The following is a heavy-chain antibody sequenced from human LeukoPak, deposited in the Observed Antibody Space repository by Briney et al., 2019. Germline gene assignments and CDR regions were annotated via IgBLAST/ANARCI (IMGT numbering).Heavy chain of an antibody. V-gene: IGHV3-9*03. CDR2: ISLNSGTE. J-gene: IGHJ5*02. D-gene: IGHD5-18*01. Sequence: SLRLSCAASGFIFDDYDMHWIRQAPGKGLEWVSGISLNSGTEAYADSVKGRFTISRDNAKNSLYLQMNSLRAEDMALYYCVKDDWSYSYGYGFDPWGQGTLVTVSS. CDR3: VKDDWSYSYGYGFDP. CDR1: GFIFDDYD.